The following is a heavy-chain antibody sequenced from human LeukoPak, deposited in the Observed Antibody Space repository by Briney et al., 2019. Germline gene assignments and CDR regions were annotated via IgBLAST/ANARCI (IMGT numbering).Heavy chain of an antibody. V-gene: IGHV3-33*01. CDR2: IWYDGSNK. Sequence: GGSLRLSCAASGFTFSSYGMHWVRQAPGKGLEWVAVIWYDGSNKYYAGSVKGRFTISRDNSKNTLYLQMNSLRAEDTAVYYCARVIAARPGTNWFDPWGQGTLVTVSS. J-gene: IGHJ5*02. CDR3: ARVIAARPGTNWFDP. CDR1: GFTFSSYG. D-gene: IGHD6-6*01.